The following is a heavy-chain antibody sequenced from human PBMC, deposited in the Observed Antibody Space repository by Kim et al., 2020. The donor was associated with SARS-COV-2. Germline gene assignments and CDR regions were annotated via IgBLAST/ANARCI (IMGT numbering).Heavy chain of an antibody. CDR1: GFTFSTYW. CDR3: ARPSSTSCPCYYMDV. D-gene: IGHD2-2*01. CDR2: INSDGSRT. V-gene: IGHV3-74*01. Sequence: GGSLRLSCAAPGFTFSTYWMYGVRQAPGKGLVWVSRINSDGSRTNYADSVKGRFTISRDNAKNTLYLQMNSLRAEDTAVYYCARPSSTSCPCYYMDVWGKVTTVTVS. J-gene: IGHJ6*03.